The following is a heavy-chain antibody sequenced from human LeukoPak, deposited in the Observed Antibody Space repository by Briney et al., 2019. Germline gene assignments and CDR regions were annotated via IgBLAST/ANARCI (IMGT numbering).Heavy chain of an antibody. V-gene: IGHV4-30-4*02. D-gene: IGHD6-19*01. Sequence: SETLSLTCTVPGGSISSGDYYWSWIRQPPGKGLEWIGYIYYSGSTYYNPSLKSRVTISVDTSKNQFSLKLSSVTAADTAVYYCATGLFGQWLVLGYWGQGTLVTVSS. CDR1: GGSISSGDYY. J-gene: IGHJ4*02. CDR3: ATGLFGQWLVLGY. CDR2: IYYSGST.